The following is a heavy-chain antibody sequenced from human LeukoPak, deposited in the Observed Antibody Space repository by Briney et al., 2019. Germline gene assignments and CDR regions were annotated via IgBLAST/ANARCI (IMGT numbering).Heavy chain of an antibody. Sequence: PSETLSLTCTVSGGSISSSSYYWGWIRQPPGKGLEWIGSIYYSGSTYYNPSLKSRVTISVDTSKNQFSLKLSSVTAADTAVYYCARVPAHQDYVWGSYPRPGGYFDYWGQGTLVTVSS. D-gene: IGHD3-16*01. CDR1: GGSISSSSYY. V-gene: IGHV4-39*07. J-gene: IGHJ4*02. CDR2: IYYSGST. CDR3: ARVPAHQDYVWGSYPRPGGYFDY.